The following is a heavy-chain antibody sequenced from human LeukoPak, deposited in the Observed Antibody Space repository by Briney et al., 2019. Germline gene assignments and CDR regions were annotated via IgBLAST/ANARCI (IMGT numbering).Heavy chain of an antibody. D-gene: IGHD3-9*01. CDR2: ISSSGSTI. Sequence: GGSLRLSCAASGFTFSSYEMNWVRQAPGKGLEWVSYISSSGSTIYYADSVKGRFTISRDNAKNSLYLQMNSLRAEDTAVYYFARDGMADILTGYPFGAFDIWGQGTMVTVSS. V-gene: IGHV3-48*03. CDR3: ARDGMADILTGYPFGAFDI. J-gene: IGHJ3*02. CDR1: GFTFSSYE.